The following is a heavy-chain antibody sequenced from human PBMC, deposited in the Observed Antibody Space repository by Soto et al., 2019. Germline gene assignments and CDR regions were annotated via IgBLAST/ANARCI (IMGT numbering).Heavy chain of an antibody. D-gene: IGHD3-10*01. J-gene: IGHJ6*02. Sequence: SETLSLTCAVYGGSFSAYYWSWIRQPPGKGLEWIGEINHSGSTNYNPSLKSRVTISVDTSKNQFSLKLSSVTAADTAVYYCARGRSTPGGSGISTGRNYYGMDVWGQGTTVTVSS. CDR3: ARGRSTPGGSGISTGRNYYGMDV. CDR2: INHSGST. CDR1: GGSFSAYY. V-gene: IGHV4-34*01.